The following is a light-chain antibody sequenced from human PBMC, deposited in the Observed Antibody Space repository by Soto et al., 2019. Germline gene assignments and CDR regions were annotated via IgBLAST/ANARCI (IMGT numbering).Light chain of an antibody. Sequence: QSALTQPASVSGSTGESITISCTGTSSDVGGYDYVSWYQQHPGKAPKLMIYDVTNRPSGVSNRFSGSKSGNTASLTISGLQAEDEADYYCISYASINTYVFRTGIKVTVL. J-gene: IGLJ1*01. CDR1: SSDVGGYDY. V-gene: IGLV2-14*01. CDR2: DVT. CDR3: ISYASINTYV.